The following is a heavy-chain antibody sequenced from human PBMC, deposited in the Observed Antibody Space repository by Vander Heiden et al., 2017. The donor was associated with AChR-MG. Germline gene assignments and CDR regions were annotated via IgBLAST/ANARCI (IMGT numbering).Heavy chain of an antibody. CDR3: ARGSGFDGLFDY. V-gene: IGHV5-51*01. CDR2: IYPGDSDT. Sequence: EVQLVQSGAEVKKPGESLKISCKGSGYTFTNHWIAWVRQKPGTGLEWTGIIYPGDSDTRYSPSFQGQVTISADKSINTAYLQWNSLKASDTAIYFCARGSGFDGLFDYWGQGTLVTVSS. J-gene: IGHJ4*02. CDR1: GYTFTNHW. D-gene: IGHD6-19*01.